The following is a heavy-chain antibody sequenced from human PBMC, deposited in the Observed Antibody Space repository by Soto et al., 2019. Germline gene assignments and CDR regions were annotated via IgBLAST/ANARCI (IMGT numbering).Heavy chain of an antibody. J-gene: IGHJ6*02. Sequence: QVQLQQWGAGLLKPSETLSLTCAVYGGSFSGYYWSWIRQPPGKGLEWIGEINHSGSTNYNPSLKSRVTISVDTSKNQFSLKLSSVTDADTAVYYCARGPGYGGNSYYYYGMDVWGQGTTVTVSS. V-gene: IGHV4-34*01. CDR3: ARGPGYGGNSYYYYGMDV. CDR2: INHSGST. CDR1: GGSFSGYY. D-gene: IGHD2-21*02.